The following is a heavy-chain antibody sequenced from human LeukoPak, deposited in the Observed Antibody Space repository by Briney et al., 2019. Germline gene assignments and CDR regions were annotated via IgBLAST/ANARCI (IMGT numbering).Heavy chain of an antibody. CDR3: TLSYSSSSSTDYYYYMDV. V-gene: IGHV3-73*01. Sequence: GGSLRLSXAASGFTFSGSAMHWVRQASGKGLEWVGRIRSKANSYATAYAASVKGRFTISRDDSKNTAYLQMNSLKTEDTAVYYCTLSYSSSSSTDYYYYMDVWGKGTTVTVSS. J-gene: IGHJ6*03. CDR2: IRSKANSYAT. D-gene: IGHD6-6*01. CDR1: GFTFSGSA.